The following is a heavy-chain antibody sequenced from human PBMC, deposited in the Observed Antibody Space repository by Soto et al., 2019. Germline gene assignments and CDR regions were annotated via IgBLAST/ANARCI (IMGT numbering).Heavy chain of an antibody. V-gene: IGHV3-48*01. J-gene: IGHJ4*02. CDR2: ISSSSSTI. CDR3: ARPPNDYASSRPPAD. CDR1: GFTFSTYS. D-gene: IGHD3-22*01. Sequence: GGSLRLSCAASGFTFSTYSMNWVRQAPGKGLEWVSYISSSSSTIFYTDSVKGRFTVSRDNAKNSLYLQMNSLRAEDTAVYYCARPPNDYASSRPPADWGQGTLVTVSS.